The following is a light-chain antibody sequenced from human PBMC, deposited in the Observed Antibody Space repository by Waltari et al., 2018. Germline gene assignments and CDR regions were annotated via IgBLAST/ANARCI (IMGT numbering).Light chain of an antibody. J-gene: IGLJ2*01. Sequence: QSALTQPASVSGSPGQSVTIFCTGTSNDVGGYNSVSWYQEHPGQAPRVIIYDVSDRPSGVSDRVSRSKSGNTASLTISGLQAEDEADYYCSSQSSNNVVLFGGGTKLTVL. V-gene: IGLV2-14*01. CDR3: SSQSSNNVVL. CDR1: SNDVGGYNS. CDR2: DVS.